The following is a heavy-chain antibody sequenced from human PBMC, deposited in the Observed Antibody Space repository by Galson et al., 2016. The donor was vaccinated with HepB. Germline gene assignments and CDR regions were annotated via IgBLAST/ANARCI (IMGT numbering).Heavy chain of an antibody. J-gene: IGHJ4*02. Sequence: SVKVSCKADGYTFATCGISWVRQAPGQGLEWMGWISVNSGHTNYVQKFQGRVTMTTDTSTSTAYMELKSLRSDDTALYYCARLDTTLILNDYWGQGTLVTVSS. V-gene: IGHV1-18*04. CDR2: ISVNSGHT. D-gene: IGHD1-1*01. CDR1: GYTFATCG. CDR3: ARLDTTLILNDY.